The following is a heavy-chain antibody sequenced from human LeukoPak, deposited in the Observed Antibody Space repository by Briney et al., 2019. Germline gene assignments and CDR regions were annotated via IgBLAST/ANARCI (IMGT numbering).Heavy chain of an antibody. CDR2: IYYSGST. J-gene: IGHJ4*02. CDR1: GGSFSGYY. V-gene: IGHV4-59*01. CDR3: AGTYYYDSSGYYHYSL. D-gene: IGHD3-22*01. Sequence: TASETLSLTCAVYGGSFSGYYWRWIRQPPGKGLEWIGYIYYSGSTNYNPSLKSRVTISVDTSKNQFSLKLSSVTAADTAVYYCAGTYYYDSSGYYHYSLWGQGTLVTVSS.